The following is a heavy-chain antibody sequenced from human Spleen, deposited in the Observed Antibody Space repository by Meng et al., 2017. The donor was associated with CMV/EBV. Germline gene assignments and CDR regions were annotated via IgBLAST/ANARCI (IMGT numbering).Heavy chain of an antibody. Sequence: GDSVSSNSASWNWIRQSPSRGLEWLGRTYYRSKWYNDYAVSVKSRITINPDTSKNQFSLQLNSVTPEDTAVYYCARRAANPLYYFDSWGQGTLVTVSS. J-gene: IGHJ4*02. CDR3: ARRAANPLYYFDS. CDR1: GDSVSSNSAS. V-gene: IGHV6-1*01. CDR2: TYYRSKWYN. D-gene: IGHD2-15*01.